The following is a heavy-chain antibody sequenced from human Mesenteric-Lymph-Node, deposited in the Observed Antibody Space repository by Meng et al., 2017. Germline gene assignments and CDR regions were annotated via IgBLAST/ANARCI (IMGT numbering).Heavy chain of an antibody. CDR1: GGSISSVYW. D-gene: IGHD5-18*01. CDR3: ARGGYYSFDY. CDR2: IYHSGST. V-gene: IGHV4-4*02. Sequence: VQLPQWGAGLLKPSETLSLTCAVSGGSISSVYWWTWVRQSPGKGLEWIGEIYHSGSTNYNPSLKSRVTISVDKSKNQFSLKLTSVTAADTAVYYCARGGYYSFDYWGQGTLVTVSS. J-gene: IGHJ4*02.